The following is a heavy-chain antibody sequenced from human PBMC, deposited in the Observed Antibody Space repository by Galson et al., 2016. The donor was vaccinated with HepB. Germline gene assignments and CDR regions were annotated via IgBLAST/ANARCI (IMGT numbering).Heavy chain of an antibody. CDR2: ISYDGSNK. CDR1: KFRFSAYG. V-gene: IGHV3-30*18. Sequence: SLRLSCAASKFRFSAYGMHWVRQAPGKGLEWVAVISYDGSNKYYADSVKGRFTISRDNSKNTLHLQMDGLKAEDTAIYYCAKHTCIYASATSSGFDSWGQGTLVTVSS. D-gene: IGHD2/OR15-2a*01. J-gene: IGHJ4*02. CDR3: AKHTCIYASATSSGFDS.